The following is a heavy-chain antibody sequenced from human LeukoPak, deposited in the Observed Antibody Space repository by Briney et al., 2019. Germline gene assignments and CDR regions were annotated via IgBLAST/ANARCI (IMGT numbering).Heavy chain of an antibody. V-gene: IGHV3-74*01. D-gene: IGHD3-22*01. CDR1: GFTFSTYW. Sequence: PGGSLRLSCAASGFTFSTYWMHWVRQAPGKGLVWVSRSKSDGSTNCADSVKGRFTISRDNANNTLSLQMNSLRPEDTGVYYCARAPSEIGGYYPEYFRHWGQGTLVTVSS. J-gene: IGHJ1*01. CDR3: ARAPSEIGGYYPEYFRH. CDR2: SKSDGST.